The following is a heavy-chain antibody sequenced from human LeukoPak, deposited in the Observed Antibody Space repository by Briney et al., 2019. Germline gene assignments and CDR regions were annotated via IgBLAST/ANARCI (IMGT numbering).Heavy chain of an antibody. Sequence: ASVKVSCKASGYIFTDYYMHWVRQAPGQELGWMGRINPNSGGTNYAQKFQGRVTMTRDTSISTAYTELSSLRSEDTAIYYCATDDGSATMGFDSWGQGTLLTVSS. V-gene: IGHV1/OR15-1*02. CDR1: GYIFTDYY. J-gene: IGHJ5*01. CDR2: INPNSGGT. CDR3: ATDDGSATMGFDS. D-gene: IGHD1-26*01.